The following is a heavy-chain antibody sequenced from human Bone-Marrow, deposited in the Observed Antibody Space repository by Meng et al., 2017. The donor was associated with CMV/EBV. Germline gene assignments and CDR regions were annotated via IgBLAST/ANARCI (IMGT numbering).Heavy chain of an antibody. CDR1: AFTFSHYA. CDR2: IPYDGSHK. V-gene: IGHV3-30*04. J-gene: IGHJ5*02. CDR3: AREVGVEAVALVSGFAP. D-gene: IGHD6-25*01. Sequence: GGSLRLSCSASAFTFSHYAMHWVRQAPGKGLEWVAFIPYDGSHKDYRDSVKGRCIISRDNSKDTLYLKMNSVRPEDTAVYFCAREVGVEAVALVSGFAPRGQGALVPVYS.